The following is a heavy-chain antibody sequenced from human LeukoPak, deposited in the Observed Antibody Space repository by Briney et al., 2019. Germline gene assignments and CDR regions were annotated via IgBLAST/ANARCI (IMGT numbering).Heavy chain of an antibody. J-gene: IGHJ4*02. V-gene: IGHV1-2*06. Sequence: ASVKVSCKASGYTFTGYYIHWVRQAPGQGLEWMGRINPDTGGTNFAQKFQDRVTVTRDTSISTAFLELSSLTSGDAAVYYCVTSFDYSDFYWGQGTLVIVS. D-gene: IGHD4-11*01. CDR3: VTSFDYSDFY. CDR2: INPDTGGT. CDR1: GYTFTGYY.